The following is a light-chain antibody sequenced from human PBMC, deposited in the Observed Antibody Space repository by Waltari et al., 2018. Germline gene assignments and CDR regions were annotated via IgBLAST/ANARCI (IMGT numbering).Light chain of an antibody. CDR1: SSDVGGYNY. Sequence: QSALTQPASVSGSPGQSITISCTGSSSDVGGYNYVSWYQQHPGKAPKLMTYHVSERPSVVSNRFSGSKSGNTASLTISGLQAEDEADYYCISYTTSNTWVFGGGTKLTVL. V-gene: IGLV2-14*01. CDR2: HVS. CDR3: ISYTTSNTWV. J-gene: IGLJ3*02.